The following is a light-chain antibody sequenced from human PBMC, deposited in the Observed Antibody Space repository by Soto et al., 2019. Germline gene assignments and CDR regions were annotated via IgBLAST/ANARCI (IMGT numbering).Light chain of an antibody. CDR1: SSNIGAGYD. CDR2: GNS. CDR3: QSYDSSRREV. J-gene: IGLJ2*01. V-gene: IGLV1-40*01. Sequence: QSVLTQPPSVSGAPGQRVTISCTGSSSNIGAGYDVHWYQQLPGTAPKRLIYGNSNRPSGVPDRFSGSKSGTSASLAITGLQAEDEADYYCQSYDSSRREVFGGGTKLTVL.